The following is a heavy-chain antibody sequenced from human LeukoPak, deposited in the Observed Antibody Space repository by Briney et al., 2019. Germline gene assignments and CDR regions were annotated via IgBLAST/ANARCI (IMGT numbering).Heavy chain of an antibody. Sequence: ASVKVSCKASGYTFTSYDINWVRQATGQGLEWMGWMNPNSGNTGYAQEFQGRVTITRNTSISTAYMELSSLRSEDTAVYYCARIHGPTGGGRRAYDYWGQGTLVTVSS. CDR2: MNPNSGNT. D-gene: IGHD2-8*02. J-gene: IGHJ4*02. V-gene: IGHV1-8*03. CDR1: GYTFTSYD. CDR3: ARIHGPTGGGRRAYDY.